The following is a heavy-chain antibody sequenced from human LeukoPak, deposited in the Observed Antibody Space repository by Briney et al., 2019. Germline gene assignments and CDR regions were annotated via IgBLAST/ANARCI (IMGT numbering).Heavy chain of an antibody. CDR3: AKDPLWNYYDRSGYSVA. CDR1: GFPVSNNY. Sequence: GGSLRLSCAASGFPVSNNYMSWVRQAPGKGLEWVSTISGSGVSTYYADSVKGRFTISRDNSKNTLYLQMNSLRAEDTAVYYCAKDPLWNYYDRSGYSVAWGQETLVTVSS. CDR2: ISGSGVST. D-gene: IGHD3-22*01. J-gene: IGHJ4*02. V-gene: IGHV3-23*01.